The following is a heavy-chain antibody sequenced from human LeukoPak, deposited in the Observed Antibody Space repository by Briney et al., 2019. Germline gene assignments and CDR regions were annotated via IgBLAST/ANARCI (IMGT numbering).Heavy chain of an antibody. D-gene: IGHD3-9*01. Sequence: SETLSLTCTVSGGSISSGGYYWSWIRQHPGKGLEWIGYIYYSGSTYYNPSLKSRVTISVDTSKNQFSLKLSSVTAADTAVYYCARLDTYVTYYDILTGYSPDWFDPWGQGTLVTVSS. CDR3: ARLDTYVTYYDILTGYSPDWFDP. V-gene: IGHV4-31*03. CDR2: IYYSGST. J-gene: IGHJ5*02. CDR1: GGSISSGGYY.